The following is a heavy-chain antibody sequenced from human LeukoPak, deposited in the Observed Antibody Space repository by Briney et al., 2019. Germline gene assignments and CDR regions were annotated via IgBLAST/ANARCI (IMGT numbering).Heavy chain of an antibody. Sequence: SETLSLTCRVSDGSISSYYWSWIRQPAGKGLEWIGRIYTRGTTNYNPSLKSRVNMSGDTAKNQVSLKLKSVTAAHTAVYYCVRSGGLGTIGVVVSATWAFDFWGQGTLVTVSS. CDR2: IYTRGTT. CDR3: VRSGGLGTIGVVVSATWAFDF. V-gene: IGHV4-4*07. J-gene: IGHJ4*02. CDR1: DGSISSYY. D-gene: IGHD2-15*01.